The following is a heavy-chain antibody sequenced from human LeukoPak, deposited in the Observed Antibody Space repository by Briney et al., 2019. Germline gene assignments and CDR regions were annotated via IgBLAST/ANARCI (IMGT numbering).Heavy chain of an antibody. CDR2: VNPKTGDT. CDR1: GYNFFDHL. CDR3: ARDTAIGSYYYYYGMDV. J-gene: IGHJ6*02. D-gene: IGHD4-17*01. Sequence: ASVKVSCKASGYNFFDHLIHWVRQAPGQGLEWMGWVNPKTGDTTYAQKFEGRVTMTRDKSITTAYMELSSLRSDDTAVYYCARDTAIGSYYYYYGMDVWGQGTTVTVSS. V-gene: IGHV1-2*02.